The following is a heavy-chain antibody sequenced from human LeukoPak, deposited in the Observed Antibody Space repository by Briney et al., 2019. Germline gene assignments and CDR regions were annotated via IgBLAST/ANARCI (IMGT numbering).Heavy chain of an antibody. CDR1: GGSISSSIHY. V-gene: IGHV4-39*01. CDR3: GRRGYYDSNGYYGY. CDR2: IYYSGST. J-gene: IGHJ4*02. Sequence: SETLSLTCTVSGGSISSSIHYWGWIRQPPGKGLEWIGTIYYSGSTYFNPSLKSRVTISVDTPKNQSSLKLSSVTAAGTAVYYLGRRGYYDSNGYYGYWGQGTLVTVSS. D-gene: IGHD3-22*01.